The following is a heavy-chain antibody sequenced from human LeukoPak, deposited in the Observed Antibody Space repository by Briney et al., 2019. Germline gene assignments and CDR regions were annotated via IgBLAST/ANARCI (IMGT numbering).Heavy chain of an antibody. J-gene: IGHJ4*02. CDR2: ISSSGSTI. D-gene: IGHD6-13*01. CDR1: GFTFSTYS. CDR3: ARDHYSRNDY. Sequence: GGSLRLSCAASGFTFSTYSMTWVRQAPGKGLEWVSYISSSGSTIYYADSVKGRFTISRDNARNSLYLQMNSLTDEDTAVYYCARDHYSRNDYWGQGTLVTVSS. V-gene: IGHV3-48*02.